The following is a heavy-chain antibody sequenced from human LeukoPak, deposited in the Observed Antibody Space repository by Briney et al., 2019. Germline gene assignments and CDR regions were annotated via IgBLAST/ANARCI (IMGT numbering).Heavy chain of an antibody. D-gene: IGHD2-2*01. V-gene: IGHV1-46*01. CDR1: GYTFTSGY. CDR2: INPSDGRT. Sequence: GASVKVSCKASGYTFTSGYIHWVRQAPGQGLEWMGIINPSDGRTTYSPNFQDRVALTRDMSTSTVYMELSGLRSEDTALYYCARGSRFLDFWGQGTLVTVSS. J-gene: IGHJ4*02. CDR3: ARGSRFLDF.